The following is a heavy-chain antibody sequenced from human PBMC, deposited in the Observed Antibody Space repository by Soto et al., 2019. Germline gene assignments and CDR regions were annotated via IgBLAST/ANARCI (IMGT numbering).Heavy chain of an antibody. V-gene: IGHV3-23*01. CDR2: ISDSGGYT. CDR3: ARDILAPGSFLYFDY. CDR1: GFTFSIYA. Sequence: GGSLRLSCAASGFTFSIYAMSWVRQAPGKGLEWLSAISDSGGYTYYADSVKGRFTISRDNAKNSLYLQMNSLRAEDTAVYYCARDILAPGSFLYFDYWGQGSLVTVSS. D-gene: IGHD2-15*01. J-gene: IGHJ4*02.